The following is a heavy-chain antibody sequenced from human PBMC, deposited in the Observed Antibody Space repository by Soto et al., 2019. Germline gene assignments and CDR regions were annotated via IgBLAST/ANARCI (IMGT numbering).Heavy chain of an antibody. CDR3: ARGQGFLEWLLSNWFDP. Sequence: SVKVYFKASGYTFTSYAINWVRQATGQGLEWMGWMNPNSGNTGYAQKFQGRVTMTRNTSISTAYMELSSLRSENTAVYFCARGQGFLEWLLSNWFDPWGQGTLVTVSS. V-gene: IGHV1-8*01. D-gene: IGHD3-3*01. CDR1: GYTFTSYA. J-gene: IGHJ5*02. CDR2: MNPNSGNT.